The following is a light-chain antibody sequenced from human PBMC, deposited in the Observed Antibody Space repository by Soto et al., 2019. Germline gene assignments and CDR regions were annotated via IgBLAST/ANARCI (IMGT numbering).Light chain of an antibody. CDR1: NIGSKS. CDR2: YDN. CDR3: QVWDTDNDHHV. V-gene: IGLV3-21*01. J-gene: IGLJ1*01. Sequence: SYELTQSPSVSVAPGQTATITCGGNNIGSKSVNWYQQKAVQAPVLVMFYDNDRPSGIPERFSGSNSGNTATLTLSRVESGDEADYYCQVWDTDNDHHVFGSGTQVTVL.